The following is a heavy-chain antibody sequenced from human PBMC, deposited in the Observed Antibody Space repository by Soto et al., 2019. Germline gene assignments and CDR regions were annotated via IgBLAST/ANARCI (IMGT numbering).Heavy chain of an antibody. CDR1: GFTFSSYD. J-gene: IGHJ3*02. V-gene: IGHV3-13*01. D-gene: IGHD6-13*01. CDR3: ARVWAAAGKYKRGGLSWGAFDI. CDR2: IGTAGDT. Sequence: QPGGSLRLSCAASGFTFSSYDMHWVRQATGKGLEWVSAIGTAGDTYYPGSVKGRFTISRENAKNSLYLQMNSLRAEDTAVYYCARVWAAAGKYKRGGLSWGAFDIWGQGTMVTVSS.